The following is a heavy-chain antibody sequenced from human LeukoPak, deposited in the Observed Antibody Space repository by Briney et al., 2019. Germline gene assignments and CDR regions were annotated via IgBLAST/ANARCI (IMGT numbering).Heavy chain of an antibody. Sequence: GGSLTLSCAASGLRFSDFTMTWVRQPPGKGPAWVSAIGGRGGSTYYAASLGCRFTLTSDKSKAMLYLPMNSLKAEDTAASYCGKPGGAWGQGTKVTVSS. CDR3: GKPGGA. CDR2: IGGRGGST. CDR1: GLRFSDFT. D-gene: IGHD3-10*01. V-gene: IGHV3-23*01. J-gene: IGHJ5*02.